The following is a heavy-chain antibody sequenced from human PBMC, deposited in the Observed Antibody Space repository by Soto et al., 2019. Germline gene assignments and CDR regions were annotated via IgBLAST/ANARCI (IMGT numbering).Heavy chain of an antibody. J-gene: IGHJ4*02. CDR3: ARGVSAGVDY. Sequence: ASVEVSCKASGYTFTSYAFSWVRQAPGQGLEWMGWISASTGKTNYAQKLQGRVTMTRDTSINTAYMELTTLTSDDTAFYYCARGVSAGVDYWGQGTLVTVSS. CDR1: GYTFTSYA. V-gene: IGHV1-18*01. D-gene: IGHD1-26*01. CDR2: ISASTGKT.